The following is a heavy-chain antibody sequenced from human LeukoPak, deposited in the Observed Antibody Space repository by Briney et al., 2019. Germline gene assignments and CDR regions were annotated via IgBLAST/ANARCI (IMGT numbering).Heavy chain of an antibody. J-gene: IGHJ4*02. D-gene: IGHD3-16*01. CDR2: ISGSGGST. CDR3: AKGSLEYYDYVWGSYAGFDY. Sequence: PGGSLRLSCAASEFTFSSYAMSWVRQAPGKGLEWVSAISGSGGSTYYADSVKGRFTISRDNSKNTLYLQMNSLRAEDTAVYYCAKGSLEYYDYVWGSYAGFDYWGQGTLVTVSS. V-gene: IGHV3-23*01. CDR1: EFTFSSYA.